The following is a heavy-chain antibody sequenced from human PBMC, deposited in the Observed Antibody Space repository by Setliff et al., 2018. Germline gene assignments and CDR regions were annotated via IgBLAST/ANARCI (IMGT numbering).Heavy chain of an antibody. CDR2: ISTYTGKT. CDR1: GYIFTTYG. V-gene: IGHV1-18*01. J-gene: IGHJ6*03. CDR3: ARSPPNRGVGQGHHMDV. D-gene: IGHD1-26*01. Sequence: ASVKVSCKASGYIFTTYGFNWVRQAPGQGLEWMGMISTYTGKTTYAQKFQGRVTMTTDTSTGTGYMELRSLRSDDTAVYYCARSPPNRGVGQGHHMDVWGKGTTVTVSS.